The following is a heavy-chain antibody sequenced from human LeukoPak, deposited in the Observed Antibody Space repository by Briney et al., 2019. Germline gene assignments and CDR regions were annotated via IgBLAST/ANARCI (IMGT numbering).Heavy chain of an antibody. CDR2: IYHSGST. CDR3: ARDLWVDIGYYYGMDV. J-gene: IGHJ6*02. D-gene: IGHD5-12*01. Sequence: SEXLSLTXAXSGXSISSGGXLWSWIRQPRGKGLEWIEYIYHSGSTYDNPSLKSRVTISVDRSKNQFSLKLSSVTAADTAVYYCARDLWVDIGYYYGMDVWGQGTTVTVSS. V-gene: IGHV4-30-2*01. CDR1: GXSISSGGXL.